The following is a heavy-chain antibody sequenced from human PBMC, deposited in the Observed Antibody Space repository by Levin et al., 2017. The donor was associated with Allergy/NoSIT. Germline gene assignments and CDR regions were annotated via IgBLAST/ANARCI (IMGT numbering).Heavy chain of an antibody. CDR3: ATDDYYISGLPY. D-gene: IGHD3-22*01. V-gene: IGHV3-48*02. CDR1: EFTFSARN. CDR2: ISSSSDTE. J-gene: IGHJ4*02. Sequence: GESLKISCAASEFTFSARNMNWVRQAPGKGLDWLAYISSSSDTEYYADSVRGRFTISRDNARSTLYLQMNNLRDEDTAIYYCATDDYYISGLPYWGQGTLVTVSS.